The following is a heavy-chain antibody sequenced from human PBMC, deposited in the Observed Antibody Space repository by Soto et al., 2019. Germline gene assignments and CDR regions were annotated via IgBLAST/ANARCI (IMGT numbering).Heavy chain of an antibody. D-gene: IGHD6-13*01. J-gene: IGHJ4*02. CDR3: ARHRKQQPSGY. CDR2: IYYSGRT. CDR1: GGSISSSSYY. V-gene: IGHV4-39*01. Sequence: QLQLQESGPGLVKPSETLSLTCTVSGGSISSSSYYWGWIRQPPGKGLEWIGSIYYSGRTYYNPSLKSRVTISVDTSKNQFSLKLSSVTAADTAVYYCARHRKQQPSGYWGQGTLVTVSS.